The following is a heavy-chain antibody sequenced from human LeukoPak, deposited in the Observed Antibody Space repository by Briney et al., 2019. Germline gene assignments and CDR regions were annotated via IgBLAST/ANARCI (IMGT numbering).Heavy chain of an antibody. D-gene: IGHD3-10*01. CDR2: ISTSSSTI. CDR3: ARDDGSGSYYLYYYYGMDV. CDR1: GFTFSSYS. V-gene: IGHV3-48*02. J-gene: IGHJ6*02. Sequence: PGGSLRLSCAASGFTFSSYSMNWVRQAPGKGLEWVSYISTSSSTIYYADSVKGRFTISRDNAKNSLYLQMNSLRDEDTAVYYCARDDGSGSYYLYYYYGMDVWGQGTTVTVSS.